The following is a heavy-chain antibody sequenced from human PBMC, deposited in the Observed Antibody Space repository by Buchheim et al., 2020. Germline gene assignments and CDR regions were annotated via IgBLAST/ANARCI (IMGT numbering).Heavy chain of an antibody. V-gene: IGHV3-7*01. CDR2: IKQDGSDK. CDR1: GFTLSNYW. D-gene: IGHD4-23*01. J-gene: IGHJ4*02. Sequence: EVQLVESGGGLVQPGGSLRLSCAASGFTLSNYWMTWVRQAPGQGLEWVANIKQDGSDKYHVDSVKGRFTISRDNAKNSLYLQSNSLRAEDTAVYYCARIRWYAVTYSFDHWGQGTL. CDR3: ARIRWYAVTYSFDH.